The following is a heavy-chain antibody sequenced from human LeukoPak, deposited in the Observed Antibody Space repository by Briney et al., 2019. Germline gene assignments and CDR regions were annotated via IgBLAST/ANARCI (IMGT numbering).Heavy chain of an antibody. CDR1: GYTFTNYD. CDR2: MNPDSGNT. J-gene: IGHJ4*02. D-gene: IGHD3-22*01. Sequence: ASVKVSCKASGYTFTNYDINWVRQATGQGLEWMGWMNPDSGNTGYAQKFQGRVTMTGNTSINAAYMELSSLTFEDTAVYYCARGKARITLIQAIDYWGQGTLVTVSS. CDR3: ARGKARITLIQAIDY. V-gene: IGHV1-8*01.